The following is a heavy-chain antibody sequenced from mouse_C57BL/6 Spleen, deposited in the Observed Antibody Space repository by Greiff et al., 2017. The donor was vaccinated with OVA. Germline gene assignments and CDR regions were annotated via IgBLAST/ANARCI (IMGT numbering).Heavy chain of an antibody. V-gene: IGHV14-2*01. D-gene: IGHD2-1*01. CDR3: ASPRNYVEYFDV. CDR2: IDPEDGET. CDR1: GFNIKDYY. Sequence: VQLQQSGAELVKPGASVKLSCTASGFNIKDYYMHWVKQRTEQGLEWIGRIDPEDGETKYAPNFQGKATITADTSSNTAYLQLSSLTSEDTAVYYCASPRNYVEYFDVWGTGTTVTVSS. J-gene: IGHJ1*03.